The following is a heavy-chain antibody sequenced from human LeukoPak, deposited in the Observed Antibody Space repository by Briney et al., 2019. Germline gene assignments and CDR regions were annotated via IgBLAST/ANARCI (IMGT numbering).Heavy chain of an antibody. CDR1: GFTVSSNY. V-gene: IGHV3-66*02. Sequence: PGESLRLSCAASGFTVSSNYMSWVRQPPGKGLEWVSVIYSGGSTYCADSVKGRFTISRDNSKNTLYLQMNSLRAEDTAVYYCASKSWIQLWAPFDYWGQGTLVTVSS. D-gene: IGHD5-18*01. CDR2: IYSGGST. J-gene: IGHJ4*02. CDR3: ASKSWIQLWAPFDY.